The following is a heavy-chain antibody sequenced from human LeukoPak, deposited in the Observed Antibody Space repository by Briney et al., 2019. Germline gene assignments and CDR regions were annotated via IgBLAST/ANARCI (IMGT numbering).Heavy chain of an antibody. CDR2: INPNIGGT. CDR1: GYTFTRYY. J-gene: IGHJ3*02. CDR3: ARVGAGLNDAFDI. V-gene: IGHV1-2*06. D-gene: IGHD1-26*01. Sequence: ASVKVSCKASGYTFTRYYMHWVRQAPGQGLEWMGRINPNIGGTNYAQKFQGRVTMTRDTSISTIYMELSRLRSDDTAVYYCARVGAGLNDAFDIWGQGTMVTVSS.